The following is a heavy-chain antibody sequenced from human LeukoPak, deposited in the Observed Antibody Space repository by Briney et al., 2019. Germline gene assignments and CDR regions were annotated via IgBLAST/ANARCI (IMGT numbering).Heavy chain of an antibody. CDR3: ARARVDTAMADFDY. Sequence: PGESLKISCKASGYRFPSYWITWLRQMPGKGLEWMGGIDPIDSYTTYSPSFQGHVTISADKSIATVYLQWSSLKASDTAMYYCARARVDTAMADFDYWGQGTLVTVSS. CDR1: GYRFPSYW. D-gene: IGHD5-18*01. V-gene: IGHV5-10-1*01. CDR2: IDPIDSYT. J-gene: IGHJ4*02.